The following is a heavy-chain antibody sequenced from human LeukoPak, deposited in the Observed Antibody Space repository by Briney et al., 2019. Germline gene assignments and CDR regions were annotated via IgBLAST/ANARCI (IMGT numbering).Heavy chain of an antibody. CDR1: GGSISVGTYY. CDR2: IYYSGST. J-gene: IGHJ3*01. Sequence: SETLSLTCTVSGGSISVGTYYWSWIRQPPGKGLEWIGYIYYSGSTYYHPSLKSRVSISVDTSKNQFSLKLSSVTAADTAVYYCARDRDGYNLDAFDLWGQGTMVTVSS. D-gene: IGHD5-24*01. V-gene: IGHV4-30-4*08. CDR3: ARDRDGYNLDAFDL.